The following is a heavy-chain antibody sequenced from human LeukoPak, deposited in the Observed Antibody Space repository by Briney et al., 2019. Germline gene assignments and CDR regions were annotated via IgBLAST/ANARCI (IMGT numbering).Heavy chain of an antibody. Sequence: ASVKVSCKASGYTFTSYGISWVRRAPGQGLEWMGWRSIYNGNTDYKLQGRVTMTTDTSTSTAYMEVRSLRSDDTAVYYCARGGPFPSSSSSREYYLDYWGQGTLVTVSS. CDR3: ARGGPFPSSSSSREYYLDY. CDR1: GYTFTSYG. V-gene: IGHV1-18*01. CDR2: RSIYNGNT. D-gene: IGHD6-6*01. J-gene: IGHJ4*02.